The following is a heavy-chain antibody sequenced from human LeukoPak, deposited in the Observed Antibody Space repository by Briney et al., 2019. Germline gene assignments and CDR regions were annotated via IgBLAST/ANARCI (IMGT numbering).Heavy chain of an antibody. D-gene: IGHD4-17*01. CDR1: GYTFTSYD. J-gene: IGHJ3*02. CDR2: INPSGGST. CDR3: ARRGYGDYGAFDI. Sequence: ASVKVSCKASGYTFTSYDNNWVRQAPGQGLEWMGIINPSGGSTSYAQKFQGRVTMTRDMSTSTVYMELSSLRSEDTAVYYCARRGYGDYGAFDIWGQGTMVTVSS. V-gene: IGHV1-46*01.